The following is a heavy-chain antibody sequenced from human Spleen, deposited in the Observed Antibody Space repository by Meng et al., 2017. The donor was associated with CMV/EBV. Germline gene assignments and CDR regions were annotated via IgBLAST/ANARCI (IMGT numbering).Heavy chain of an antibody. Sequence: ASVKVSCKASGYTFTGYYMHWVRQAPGQGLEWMGWINPNSGGTNYPQKFQGRVTMTRDTSISTAYMELIRLRSDDTAVYYCARDRIVSTSSPHFDYWGQGTLVTVSS. CDR3: ARDRIVSTSSPHFDY. J-gene: IGHJ4*02. CDR1: GYTFTGYY. CDR2: INPNSGGT. D-gene: IGHD2-2*01. V-gene: IGHV1-2*02.